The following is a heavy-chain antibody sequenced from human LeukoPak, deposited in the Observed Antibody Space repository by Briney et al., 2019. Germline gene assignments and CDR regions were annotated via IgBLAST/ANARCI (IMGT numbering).Heavy chain of an antibody. J-gene: IGHJ6*03. Sequence: GGSLRLSXGASGFTFSSYAMNWVRQAPGKEMEWVSSITGNTGNTYVAEPVKGRFTISRDNSKNTLYLQMNSLRAEDTAVYYCAKNSGHLGYYYMDVWGKGTTVTVSS. V-gene: IGHV3-23*01. CDR3: AKNSGHLGYYYMDV. CDR2: ITGNTGNT. CDR1: GFTFSSYA.